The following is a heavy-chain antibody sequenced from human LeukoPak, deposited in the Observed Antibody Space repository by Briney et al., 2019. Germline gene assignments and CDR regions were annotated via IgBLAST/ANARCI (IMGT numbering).Heavy chain of an antibody. CDR3: AKGPLRGTAAAIDY. CDR2: ISYDGRNK. J-gene: IGHJ4*02. V-gene: IGHV3-30*18. CDR1: GFTFNNYG. Sequence: GGSLRLSCAASGFTFNNYGMHRVRQAPGKGLEWVAVISYDGRNKHYPDSVKGRFTISRDISTDTLWLQMDSVRTEDTAVYYCAKGPLRGTAAAIDYWGQGTLVTVSS. D-gene: IGHD2-2*01.